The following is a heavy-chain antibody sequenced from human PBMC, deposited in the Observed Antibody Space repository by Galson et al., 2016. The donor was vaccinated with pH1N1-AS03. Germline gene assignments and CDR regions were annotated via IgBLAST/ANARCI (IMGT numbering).Heavy chain of an antibody. D-gene: IGHD2-15*01. J-gene: IGHJ5*02. CDR3: ARGVVDCSGPACSGTLRFDP. CDR1: GYTFTTYD. V-gene: IGHV1-8*03. CDR2: MNPDSGNT. Sequence: QSGAEVKKPGASVKASCKASGYTFTTYDINWVRQAPGQGLEWVGWMNPDSGNTGYAPSFQGRVTITRDTSISTAYMELSSLRSEDTAVYYCARGVVDCSGPACSGTLRFDPWGQGTLVTVSS.